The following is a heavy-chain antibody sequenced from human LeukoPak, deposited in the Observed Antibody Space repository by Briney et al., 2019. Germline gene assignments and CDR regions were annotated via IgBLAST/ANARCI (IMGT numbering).Heavy chain of an antibody. J-gene: IGHJ6*02. D-gene: IGHD7-27*01. CDR2: ISSVGST. CDR3: AKTALGYFYTMDV. CDR1: GFTVSSNY. Sequence: PGGSLRLSCAASGFTVSSNYMSWVRQAPGKGLEWVSLISSVGSTYYADSVKGRFTISRDNSKNTLYLQMNSLRAEDTAVYYCAKTALGYFYTMDVWGQGTTVTVSS. V-gene: IGHV3-53*01.